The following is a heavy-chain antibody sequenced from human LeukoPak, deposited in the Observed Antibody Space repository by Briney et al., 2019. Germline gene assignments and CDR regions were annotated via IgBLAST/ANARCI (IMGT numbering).Heavy chain of an antibody. V-gene: IGHV4-61*02. CDR1: GGSISSGSYY. CDR3: ARGMIAPLDPNRNRFDP. J-gene: IGHJ5*02. D-gene: IGHD3-22*01. CDR2: IYTSGST. Sequence: SETLSLTCTVSGGSISSGSYYWSWIRQPAGKGLEWIGRIYTSGSTNYNPSLKSRVTISVDTSKNQFSLKLSSVTAADTAVYYCARGMIAPLDPNRNRFDPWGQGTLVTVSS.